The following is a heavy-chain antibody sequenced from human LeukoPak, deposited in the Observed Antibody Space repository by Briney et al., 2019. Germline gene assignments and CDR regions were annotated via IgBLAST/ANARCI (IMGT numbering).Heavy chain of an antibody. CDR2: ISGSGGST. CDR1: GFTFSSYT. Sequence: GGSLRLSCAASGFTFSSYTMSWVRQAPGKGLEWVSSISGSGGSTYYADSVKGRFTISRDNSKNTLYLQMNSLRAEDTAVYYCAEFGEQWLRTVWYFDLWGRGTLVTVSS. J-gene: IGHJ2*01. V-gene: IGHV3-23*01. D-gene: IGHD6-19*01. CDR3: AEFGEQWLRTVWYFDL.